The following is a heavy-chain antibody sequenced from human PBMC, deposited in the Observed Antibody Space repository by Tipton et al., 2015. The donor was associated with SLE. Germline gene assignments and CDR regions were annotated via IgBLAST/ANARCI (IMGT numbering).Heavy chain of an antibody. J-gene: IGHJ5*02. CDR2: IYYSGST. Sequence: TLSLTCTVSGGSISSYYWSWIRQPPGKGLEWIGYIYYSGSTNYNPSLKSRVTISVDTSKNQFSLKLTSVTAADTAVYYCARVGATGLTWFDPWGQGTLVTVPS. CDR3: ARVGATGLTWFDP. V-gene: IGHV4-59*01. D-gene: IGHD1-26*01. CDR1: GGSISSYY.